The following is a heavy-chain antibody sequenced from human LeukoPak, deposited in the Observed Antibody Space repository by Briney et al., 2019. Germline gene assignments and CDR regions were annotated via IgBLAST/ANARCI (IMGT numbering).Heavy chain of an antibody. V-gene: IGHV4-39*07. D-gene: IGHD2-15*01. J-gene: IGHJ4*02. CDR3: ARDIAVGSAFDY. CDR2: IYYSGST. CDR1: GGSISSSSYY. Sequence: SETLSLTCTVSGGSISSSSYYWGWIRQPPGKGLEWIGSIYYSGSTYYNPSLKSRVTISVDTSKNQFSLKLSSVTAADTAVYYCARDIAVGSAFDYWGQGTLVTVSS.